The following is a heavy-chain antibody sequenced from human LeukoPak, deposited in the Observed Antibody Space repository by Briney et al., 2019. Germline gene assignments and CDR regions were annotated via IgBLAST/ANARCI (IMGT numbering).Heavy chain of an antibody. CDR1: GFTFSRFG. Sequence: PGGSLRLSCAASGFTFSRFGMHWVRQAPGKGLEWVAFIRYDGSNKYYADSVKGRFTISRDNSKNTLYLQMNSLRAEDTAVYYCARGEVTSLRNYYYMDVWGKGTTVTVSS. J-gene: IGHJ6*03. V-gene: IGHV3-30*02. CDR2: IRYDGSNK. CDR3: ARGEVTSLRNYYYMDV. D-gene: IGHD3-10*01.